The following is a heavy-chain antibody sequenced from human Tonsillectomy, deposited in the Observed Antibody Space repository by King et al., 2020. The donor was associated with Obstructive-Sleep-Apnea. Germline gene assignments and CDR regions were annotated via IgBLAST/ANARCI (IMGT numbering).Heavy chain of an antibody. D-gene: IGHD3-3*01. V-gene: IGHV4-38-2*02. CDR2: IYHSGST. CDR1: GYSISSGYY. Sequence: VQLQESGPGLVKPSETLSLTCTVSGYSISSGYYWGWIRQPPGKGLEWIGSIYHSGSTYYNPSLKSRVTISVDTSKNQFSLKLSSVTAADTAVYYCARDHSYYDFWSGYYLYFDYWGQGTLVTVSS. J-gene: IGHJ4*02. CDR3: ARDHSYYDFWSGYYLYFDY.